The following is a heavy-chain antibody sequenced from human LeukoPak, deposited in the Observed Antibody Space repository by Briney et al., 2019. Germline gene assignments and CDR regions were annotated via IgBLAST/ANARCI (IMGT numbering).Heavy chain of an antibody. CDR1: GGSISTYY. D-gene: IGHD5-12*01. V-gene: IGHV4-59*08. J-gene: IGHJ5*02. Sequence: PSETLSLTCIVSGGSISTYYWSWIRQPPGKGLEWIGYIYYTGSTTYNPSLKSRVSISVDTSKNKFSLDLNSVTAADTAVYYCARLGYSGYDWGPNWFDPWGQGTLVTVSS. CDR2: IYYTGST. CDR3: ARLGYSGYDWGPNWFDP.